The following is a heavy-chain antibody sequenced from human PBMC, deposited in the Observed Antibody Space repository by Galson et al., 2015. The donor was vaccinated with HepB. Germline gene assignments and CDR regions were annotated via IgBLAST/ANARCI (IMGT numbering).Heavy chain of an antibody. V-gene: IGHV1-18*04. CDR1: GYTFTSYG. J-gene: IGHJ4*02. D-gene: IGHD3-3*01. CDR2: ISAYNGNT. Sequence: SVKVSCKASGYTFTSYGISWVRQAPGQGLEWMGWISAYNGNTNYAQKLQGRVTMTTDTSTSTAYMELRSLRSDDTAVYYCARWYYDFWSGYYQPDYWGQGTLVTVSS. CDR3: ARWYYDFWSGYYQPDY.